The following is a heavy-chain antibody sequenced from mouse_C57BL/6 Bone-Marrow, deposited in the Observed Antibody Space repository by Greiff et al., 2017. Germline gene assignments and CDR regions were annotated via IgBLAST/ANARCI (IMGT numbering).Heavy chain of an antibody. CDR1: GYTFTDYY. J-gene: IGHJ2*01. CDR2: INPNNGGT. V-gene: IGHV1-26*01. CDR3: ARSPTGTGGYFDY. D-gene: IGHD4-1*02. Sequence: VQLQQSGPELVKPGASVKISCKASGYTFTDYYMNWVKQSHGKSLEWIGDINPNNGGTSYNQKFKGKATLTVDKSSSTAYMELRSLTSEDSAVYYSARSPTGTGGYFDYWGQGTTLTVSS.